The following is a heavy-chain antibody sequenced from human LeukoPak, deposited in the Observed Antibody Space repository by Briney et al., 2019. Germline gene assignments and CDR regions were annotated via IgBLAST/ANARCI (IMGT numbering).Heavy chain of an antibody. CDR1: GFTFSSYS. J-gene: IGHJ4*02. D-gene: IGHD5-18*01. Sequence: QSGGSLRLSCAASGFTFSSYSMNWVRQAPGKGLEWVANIKQDGSEKYYVDSVKGRFIISRDNARNSLSLQMNSLRAEDSAVYYCASGYSYGHGYFDYWGQGTLVTVSS. CDR3: ASGYSYGHGYFDY. CDR2: IKQDGSEK. V-gene: IGHV3-7*01.